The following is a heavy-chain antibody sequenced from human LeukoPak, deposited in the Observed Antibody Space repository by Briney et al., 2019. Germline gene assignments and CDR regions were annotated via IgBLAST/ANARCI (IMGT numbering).Heavy chain of an antibody. CDR3: ARTPWGSWASFDY. D-gene: IGHD7-27*01. CDR2: IYYSGST. Sequence: PSETLSLTCTVSGGSISSGDYYWSWIRQPPGKGQEWIGYIYYSGSTNYNPSLKSRVTISVDTSKNQFSLKLSSVTAADTAVYYCARTPWGSWASFDYWGQGTLVTVSS. J-gene: IGHJ4*02. V-gene: IGHV4-61*08. CDR1: GGSISSGDYY.